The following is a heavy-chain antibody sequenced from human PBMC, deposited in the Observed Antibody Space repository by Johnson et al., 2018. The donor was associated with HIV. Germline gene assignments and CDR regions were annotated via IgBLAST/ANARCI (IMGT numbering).Heavy chain of an antibody. V-gene: IGHV3-30-3*01. CDR1: GFTFSSNLCIESAS. J-gene: IGHJ3*02. CDR3: ARQQPSSVKGAFDI. Sequence: QVQLVESGGGVVQPGRSLRLSCVASGFTFSSNLCIESASMHWVRQAPGKGLEWVAVISYAGSNKYYADSVKGRCTISRDKSKNTLYLQMNSLRAEDTAVYYWARQQPSSVKGAFDIWGQGTMVTVSS. CDR2: ISYAGSNK. D-gene: IGHD6-13*01.